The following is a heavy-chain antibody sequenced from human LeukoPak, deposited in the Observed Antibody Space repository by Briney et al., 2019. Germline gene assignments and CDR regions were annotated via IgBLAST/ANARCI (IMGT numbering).Heavy chain of an antibody. CDR3: ARGSYCGGDCYFSAFDY. CDR1: GGSISSGDYY. J-gene: IGHJ4*02. Sequence: PSETLSFTCTVSGGSISSGDYYWRWIRQPPGKGLEWIGYIYYSGSTYYNPSLKSRVTISVDTSKNQFSLKLSSVTAADTAVYYCARGSYCGGDCYFSAFDYWGQGTLVTVSS. V-gene: IGHV4-30-4*01. D-gene: IGHD2-21*02. CDR2: IYYSGST.